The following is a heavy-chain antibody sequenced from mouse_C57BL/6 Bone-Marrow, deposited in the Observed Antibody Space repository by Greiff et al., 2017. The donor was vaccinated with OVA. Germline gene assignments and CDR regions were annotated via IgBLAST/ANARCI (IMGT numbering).Heavy chain of an antibody. CDR3: ARTLDYYCDY. J-gene: IGHJ2*01. Sequence: VQLQQSGPELVKPGASVKISCKASGYTFTDYYMNWVKQSHGKSLEWIGDINPNNGGTSYNQKFKGKATLTVDKSSSTAYMELRSLTSEDSAVYYWARTLDYYCDYWGQGTTLTVSS. CDR1: GYTFTDYY. V-gene: IGHV1-26*01. CDR2: INPNNGGT.